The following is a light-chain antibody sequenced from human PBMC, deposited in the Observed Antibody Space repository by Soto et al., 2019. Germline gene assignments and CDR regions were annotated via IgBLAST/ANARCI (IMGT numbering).Light chain of an antibody. J-gene: IGLJ3*02. CDR2: EVT. Sequence: QSVLTQPASVSGSPGQSITISCTGTSSDVGSYNLVSWYQQHPGKAPRLVIHEVTERPSGVSNRFSGSKSGNTASLTISGLQTEDEADYYCCSDAPGNTWVFGGGTKLTVL. V-gene: IGLV2-23*02. CDR3: CSDAPGNTWV. CDR1: SSDVGSYNL.